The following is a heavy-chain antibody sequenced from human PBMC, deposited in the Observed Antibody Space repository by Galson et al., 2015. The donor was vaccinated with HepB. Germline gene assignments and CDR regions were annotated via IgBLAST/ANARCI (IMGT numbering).Heavy chain of an antibody. CDR2: ISTTSDNK. D-gene: IGHD1-26*01. V-gene: IGHV3-48*01. Sequence: SLRLSCAAPGFTFSSYTMNWVRQAPGKGLEWISYISTTSDNKFYADSVKGRFIISRDNAKNSLYLQMNSLRAEDTAVYYCARIALSGSYWYFDYWGQGTLVTVSS. CDR1: GFTFSSYT. J-gene: IGHJ4*02. CDR3: ARIALSGSYWYFDY.